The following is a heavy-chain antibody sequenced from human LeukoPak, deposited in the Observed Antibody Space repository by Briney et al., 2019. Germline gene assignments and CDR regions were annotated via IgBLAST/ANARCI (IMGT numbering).Heavy chain of an antibody. CDR3: ARGFDSSGYWPFDY. J-gene: IGHJ4*02. D-gene: IGHD3-22*01. CDR1: GFTFSSYE. CDR2: ISSSGSTI. Sequence: GGSLRLSCAASGFTFSSYEMNWVRQAPGKGLEWVSYISSSGSTIYYADSVKGRFTISRDNSKNTLYLQMNSLRAEDTAVYYCARGFDSSGYWPFDYWGQGTLVTVSS. V-gene: IGHV3-48*03.